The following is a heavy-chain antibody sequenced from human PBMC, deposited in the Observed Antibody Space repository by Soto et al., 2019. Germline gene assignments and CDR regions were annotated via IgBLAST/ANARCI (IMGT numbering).Heavy chain of an antibody. J-gene: IGHJ6*02. D-gene: IGHD2-2*01. CDR3: ARVEYASYLAGMDV. CDR2: ISSSSSTI. V-gene: IGHV3-48*02. Sequence: PGGSLRLSCAASGYTFSSYSMNWVRQAPGKGLEWVSYISSSSSTIYYADSVKGRFTISRDNAKNSLYLQMNSLRDEDTAVYYCARVEYASYLAGMDVWGQGTTVTVSS. CDR1: GYTFSSYS.